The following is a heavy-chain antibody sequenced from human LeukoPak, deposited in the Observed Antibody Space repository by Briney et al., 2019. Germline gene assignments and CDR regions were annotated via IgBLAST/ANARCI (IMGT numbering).Heavy chain of an antibody. CDR2: IIPNLGTT. V-gene: IGHV1-69*04. CDR3: ATTNDGGGYQWGDFFDF. J-gene: IGHJ4*02. CDR1: GGTSNSHA. D-gene: IGHD3-22*01. Sequence: SVKVSCTASGGTSNSHAISWVRQAPGQGLEWMGRIIPNLGTTNRAQNFQDRVTLTADKSMNTAYMELTSLTSDDTAVYYCATTNDGGGYQWGDFFDFWGQGTLVTVSS.